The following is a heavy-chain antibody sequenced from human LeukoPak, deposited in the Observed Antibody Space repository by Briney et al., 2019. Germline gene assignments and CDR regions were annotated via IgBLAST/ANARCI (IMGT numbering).Heavy chain of an antibody. CDR1: GFTFSSYE. CDR3: ARDWGDYVNFDY. J-gene: IGHJ4*02. Sequence: PGGSLRLSCAASGFTFSSYEMNWVRQAPGKGLEWVSYISSSGSTIYYADSVKGRFTISRDNAKSSLYLQMNSLRAEDTAVYYCARDWGDYVNFDYWGQGTLVTVSS. CDR2: ISSSGSTI. V-gene: IGHV3-48*03. D-gene: IGHD4-17*01.